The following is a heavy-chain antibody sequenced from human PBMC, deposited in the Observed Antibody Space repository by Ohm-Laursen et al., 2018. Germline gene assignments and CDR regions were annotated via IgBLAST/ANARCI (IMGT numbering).Heavy chain of an antibody. Sequence: GSLRLSCAASGFIVSSTYMDWVRQAPGKGLEYVAVIYTGGSTDYADSVKGRFTISRDNSKNTLYLQMNSLRAEDTAVYYCAREGTGYSSGWGVGPFDYWGQGTLVTVSS. CDR3: AREGTGYSSGWGVGPFDY. J-gene: IGHJ4*02. CDR2: IYTGGST. CDR1: GFIVSSTY. D-gene: IGHD6-19*01. V-gene: IGHV3-53*01.